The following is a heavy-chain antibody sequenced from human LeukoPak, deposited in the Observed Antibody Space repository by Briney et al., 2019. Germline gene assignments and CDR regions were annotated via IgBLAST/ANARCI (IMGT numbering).Heavy chain of an antibody. CDR1: GFTFSTYG. J-gene: IGHJ3*02. Sequence: GGSLRLSCAASGFTFSTYGMHWVRQAPGKGLEWVAFIRYDGSNKFYADSVKGRFTISRDNSKNTLYLQMNSLRAEDTAVYYCARVGPAYYYDSSGYYAFDIWGQGTMVTVSS. D-gene: IGHD3-22*01. CDR3: ARVGPAYYYDSSGYYAFDI. CDR2: IRYDGSNK. V-gene: IGHV3-30*02.